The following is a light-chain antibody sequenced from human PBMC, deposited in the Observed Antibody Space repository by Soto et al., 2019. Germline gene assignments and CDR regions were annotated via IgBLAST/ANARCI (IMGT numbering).Light chain of an antibody. V-gene: IGKV2-28*01. Sequence: IVMTQSPLSLPVTPGEPASISCRSSQSLLHSNGYNYLDWYLQKPGQSPQLLIYLGSNRASRVPDRFSGSGSGTDFTLKISRVEADDVGVYYCMQALQTPLTFGGGTKVEIK. CDR1: QSLLHSNGYNY. J-gene: IGKJ4*01. CDR3: MQALQTPLT. CDR2: LGS.